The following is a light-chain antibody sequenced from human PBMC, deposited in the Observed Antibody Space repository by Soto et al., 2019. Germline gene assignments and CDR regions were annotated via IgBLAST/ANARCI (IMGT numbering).Light chain of an antibody. J-gene: IGKJ1*01. CDR3: QQYNSWT. CDR1: QSISSW. Sequence: DIQMTQSPSTLSASVGDRVTITCRASQSISSWLAWYQQKPGKAPKLLIYDASSLESGVPSGFSGSGSGTEFTLTISSLQPDDFATYYCQQYNSWTFGQGTKV. CDR2: DAS. V-gene: IGKV1-5*01.